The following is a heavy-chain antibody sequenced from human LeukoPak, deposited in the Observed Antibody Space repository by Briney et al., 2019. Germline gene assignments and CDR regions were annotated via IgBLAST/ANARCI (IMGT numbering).Heavy chain of an antibody. Sequence: GGSLRLSCAASGFTFSSYSMNWVRQAPGKGLEWVSYIRSGGCAIYHADSVKGRFTISRDNARSSLDLQMNRLRAEDTAVYYCARAYCSSPSCYDSWFDPWGQGTLVTVSS. CDR3: ARAYCSSPSCYDSWFDP. CDR1: GFTFSSYS. D-gene: IGHD2-2*01. V-gene: IGHV3-48*04. J-gene: IGHJ5*02. CDR2: IRSGGCAI.